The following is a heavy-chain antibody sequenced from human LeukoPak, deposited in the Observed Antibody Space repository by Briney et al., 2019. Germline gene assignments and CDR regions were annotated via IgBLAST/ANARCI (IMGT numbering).Heavy chain of an antibody. Sequence: GGSLRLSCAASGFAFSSYNMNWVRQAPGKGLEWISYIGSSGSPTHYADSVGGRFTISRGNAKNSLYLQMNSLRDGDTAVYFCARRPYSDTSGRLSDVWGQGTTVTVSS. CDR2: IGSSGSPT. V-gene: IGHV3-48*02. CDR3: ARRPYSDTSGRLSDV. D-gene: IGHD3-22*01. CDR1: GFAFSSYN. J-gene: IGHJ6*02.